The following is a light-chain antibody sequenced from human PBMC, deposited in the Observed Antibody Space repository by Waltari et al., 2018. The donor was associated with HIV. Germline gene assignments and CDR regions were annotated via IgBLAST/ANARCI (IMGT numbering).Light chain of an antibody. CDR1: SSDVGDNDY. Sequence: QSALTPPPSASGSPGQSVTISCTGTSSDVGDNDYVSWYQQHPGKAPKVMIYEVSKRPSGVPDRFSGSKSGNTASLTVSGLQAEDEADYFCTSYAGSDNLVFGGGTKLTV. CDR2: EVS. CDR3: TSYAGSDNLV. J-gene: IGLJ2*01. V-gene: IGLV2-8*01.